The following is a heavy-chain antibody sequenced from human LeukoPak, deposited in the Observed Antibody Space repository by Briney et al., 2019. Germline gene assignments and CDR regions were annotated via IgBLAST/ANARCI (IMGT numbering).Heavy chain of an antibody. V-gene: IGHV5-51*01. Sequence: EAPKTHCRGFGYNLTNFWIDRVRQVPGEGIGWVGIIFPDDSETRYSPSFQGHVTNSVDKSTDTAYRQGSSRKASDSAIYFCERVDYGSGIPFFDYWGQGTLVTVSS. CDR1: GYNLTNFW. J-gene: IGHJ4*02. CDR3: ERVDYGSGIPFFDY. CDR2: IFPDDSET. D-gene: IGHD3-10*01.